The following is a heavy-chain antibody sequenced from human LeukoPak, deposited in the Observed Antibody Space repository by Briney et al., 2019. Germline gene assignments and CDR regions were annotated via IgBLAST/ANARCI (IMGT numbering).Heavy chain of an antibody. Sequence: SETLSLTCAVYGGSFSGYYWSWIRQPPGKGLEWIGEINHSGSTNYNPSLKSRVTISVDTSKNQFSLKLSSVTAADTAVYYCARGLMATCWFGPWGQGTLVTVSS. CDR2: INHSGST. J-gene: IGHJ5*02. V-gene: IGHV4-34*01. CDR1: GGSFSGYY. CDR3: ARGLMATCWFGP. D-gene: IGHD5-24*01.